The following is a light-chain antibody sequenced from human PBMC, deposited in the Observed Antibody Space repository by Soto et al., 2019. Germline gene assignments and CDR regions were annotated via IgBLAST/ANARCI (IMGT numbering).Light chain of an antibody. CDR3: QQYNSYSYT. V-gene: IGKV1-5*03. CDR2: KAS. J-gene: IGKJ2*01. Sequence: DIQMTQSPSTLSASAGDRVTITCRASQTINSWLAWYQHKPGKAPKLLIYKASSLESGVPSRFSDSGSGTEFTLTISSLQPDDFATYYCQQYNSYSYTFGQGTKLEIK. CDR1: QTINSW.